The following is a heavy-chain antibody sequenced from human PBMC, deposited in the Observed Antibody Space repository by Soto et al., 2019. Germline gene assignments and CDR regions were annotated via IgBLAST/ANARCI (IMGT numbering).Heavy chain of an antibody. V-gene: IGHV3-30-3*01. CDR1: GFTFSSYA. Sequence: GGSLRLSCAASGFTFSSYAMHWVRQAPGKGLEWVAVISYDGSNKYYADSVKGRFTISRDNSKNTLYLQMNSLRAEDTAVYYCAREAGYSYGYEHYYYGMDVWGQGTTVTVSS. J-gene: IGHJ6*02. CDR2: ISYDGSNK. D-gene: IGHD5-18*01. CDR3: AREAGYSYGYEHYYYGMDV.